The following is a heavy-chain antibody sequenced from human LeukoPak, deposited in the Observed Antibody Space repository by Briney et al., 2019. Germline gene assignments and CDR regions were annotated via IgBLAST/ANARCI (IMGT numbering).Heavy chain of an antibody. CDR3: ARSPHRYYFDY. V-gene: IGHV4-59*01. CDR1: GGSISSYY. J-gene: IGHJ4*02. Sequence: PSETLSLTCTVSGGSISSYYWSWIRQPPGKGLEWIGYIYYSGSTNYNPSLKSRVTISVDTSKNQFSLKLSSVTAADTAVYYCARSPHRYYFDYWGQGTLVTVSS. CDR2: IYYSGST.